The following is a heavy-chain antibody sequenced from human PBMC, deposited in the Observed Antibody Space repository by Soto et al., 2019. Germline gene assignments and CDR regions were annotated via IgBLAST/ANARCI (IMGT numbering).Heavy chain of an antibody. CDR2: IYHSGST. V-gene: IGHV4-4*02. CDR1: GGSISSSNW. J-gene: IGHJ4*02. Sequence: PSETLSLTCAVSGGSISSSNWWSWVRQPPGKGLEWIGEIYHSGSTNYNPSLKSRVTMSVDTSKSQFSLKMTSVNAADTAVYTCARRATDGTGHHYFDNWGRGALVTVSS. CDR3: ARRATDGTGHHYFDN. D-gene: IGHD6-6*01.